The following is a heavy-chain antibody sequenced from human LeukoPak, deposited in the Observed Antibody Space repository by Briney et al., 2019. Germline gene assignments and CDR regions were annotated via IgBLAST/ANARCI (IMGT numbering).Heavy chain of an antibody. J-gene: IGHJ4*02. D-gene: IGHD3-22*01. CDR1: GFTFSSYW. CDR3: ARGGAYYDSSGYYYSSYFDY. CDR2: IKQDGSEK. V-gene: IGHV3-7*03. Sequence: GGSLRLSCAASGFTFSSYWMSWVRQAPGKGLEWVANIKQDGSEKYYVDSVKGRFTISRVNAKNSLYLQMNSLRAEDTAVYYCARGGAYYDSSGYYYSSYFDYWGQGTLVTVSS.